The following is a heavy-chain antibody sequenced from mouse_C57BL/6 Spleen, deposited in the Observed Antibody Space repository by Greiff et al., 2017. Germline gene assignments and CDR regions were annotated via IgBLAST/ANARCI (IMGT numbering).Heavy chain of an antibody. Sequence: VQLQQPGAELVKPGASVKLSCKASGYTFTSYWMHWVKQRPGQGLEWIGMIHPNSGSTNYNEKFKSKATLTVDKSSSTAYMQLSSLTSEDSAVYYCARKRNDGYFYYFDYWGQGTTLTGSS. CDR2: IHPNSGST. V-gene: IGHV1-64*01. J-gene: IGHJ2*01. D-gene: IGHD2-3*01. CDR1: GYTFTSYW. CDR3: ARKRNDGYFYYFDY.